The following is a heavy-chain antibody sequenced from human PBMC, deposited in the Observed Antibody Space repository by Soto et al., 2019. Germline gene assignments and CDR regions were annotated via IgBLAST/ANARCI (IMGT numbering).Heavy chain of an antibody. J-gene: IGHJ6*02. CDR2: IYYSGST. CDR1: SGSISSSSYY. D-gene: IGHD6-6*01. V-gene: IGHV4-39*01. Sequence: XGRMYLTCTVSSGSISSSSYYGGWIREPPGKGLEWIGSIYYSGSTYYNPSLKSRVTISVDTSKNQFSLKLSSVTAADTAVYYWASLGRAARRRCNYYYYGMDVWGQGTTVTVSS. CDR3: ASLGRAARRRCNYYYYGMDV.